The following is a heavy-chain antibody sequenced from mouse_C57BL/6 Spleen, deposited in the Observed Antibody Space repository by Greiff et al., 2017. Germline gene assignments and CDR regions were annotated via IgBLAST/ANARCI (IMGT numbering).Heavy chain of an antibody. CDR1: GFTFSNYW. Sequence: EVKLQESGGGLVQPGGSMKLSCVASGFTFSNYWMNWVRQSPEKGLEWVAQIRLKSDNYAKNYAEAVKGRFTISRDDSKSSVYLQMNNIRAEDTGNYYCTADDGLFAYWGQGTLVTVSA. CDR3: TADDGLFAY. J-gene: IGHJ3*01. V-gene: IGHV6-3*01. CDR2: IRLKSDNYAK. D-gene: IGHD2-3*01.